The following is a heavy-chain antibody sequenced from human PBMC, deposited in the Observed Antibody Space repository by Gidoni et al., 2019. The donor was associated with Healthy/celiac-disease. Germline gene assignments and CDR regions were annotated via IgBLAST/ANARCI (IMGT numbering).Heavy chain of an antibody. CDR2: SRAYNGNT. D-gene: IGHD2-21*01. V-gene: IGHV1-18*04. J-gene: IGHJ3*02. CDR3: ARVGGDDAFDI. CDR1: GSTFTSYG. Sequence: QVQLVQSGAEVKKPGAAEKVSCKASGSTFTSYGISWVRQSPGQGLEWMGGSRAYNGNTNSAQKLQGRVTMTTDTSTSTAYMELRSLRSDDTAVYYCARVGGDDAFDIWGQGTMVTVSS.